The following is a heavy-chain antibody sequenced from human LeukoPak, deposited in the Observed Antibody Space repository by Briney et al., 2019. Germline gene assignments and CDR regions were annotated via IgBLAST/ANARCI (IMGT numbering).Heavy chain of an antibody. J-gene: IGHJ3*02. D-gene: IGHD2-2*01. Sequence: GGSLRLSCAASGFTFSSYAMSWVRQAPGRGLEWVSTVSGSGGGTYYADSVKGRFTISRDNSKNTLYLQMNSLRAEDTAVYYCAKDEGYCSSTTCYLQAFDIWGQGTMVTVSS. CDR1: GFTFSSYA. CDR3: AKDEGYCSSTTCYLQAFDI. V-gene: IGHV3-23*01. CDR2: VSGSGGGT.